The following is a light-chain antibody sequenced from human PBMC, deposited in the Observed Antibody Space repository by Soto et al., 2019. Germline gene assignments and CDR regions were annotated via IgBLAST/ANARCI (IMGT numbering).Light chain of an antibody. J-gene: IGLJ3*02. Sequence: QSALTQPASVSGSPGQSITISCIGTSSNVGGYKFVSWYQQHPDTAPKLMIYDVSDRPSGVSDLFSGSKSGNTASLTSSGLQAEDEADYYCSSYTSRSTVVFGGGTKLTVL. CDR2: DVS. CDR1: SSNVGGYKF. CDR3: SSYTSRSTVV. V-gene: IGLV2-14*03.